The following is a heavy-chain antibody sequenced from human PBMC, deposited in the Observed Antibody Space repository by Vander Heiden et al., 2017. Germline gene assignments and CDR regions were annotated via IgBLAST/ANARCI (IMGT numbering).Heavy chain of an antibody. Sequence: EVPMVQSGAEMKQPGESLKISCQYSGSPSTAQWGGGGRQGPGKGLEWLGIIHPGDSDTRYNPSFRGRVTMSVDKSKNTASLQWNSLEASDTAIYYCARQTLIRKVGWFDPWGQGTLVSVSS. CDR3: ARQTLIRKVGWFDP. D-gene: IGHD2-2*01. CDR1: GSPSTAQW. V-gene: IGHV5-51*01. CDR2: IHPGDSDT. J-gene: IGHJ5*02.